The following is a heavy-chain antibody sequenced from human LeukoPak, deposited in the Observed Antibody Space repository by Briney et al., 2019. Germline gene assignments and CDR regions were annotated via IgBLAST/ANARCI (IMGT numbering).Heavy chain of an antibody. J-gene: IGHJ6*03. CDR1: GFTFSDYY. CDR3: AKVPLGSGSYFPYYYYMDV. D-gene: IGHD1-26*01. V-gene: IGHV3-23*01. CDR2: ISESDGST. Sequence: GGSLRLSCAASGFTFSDYYMSWIRQAPGKGLEWVSGISESDGSTYYADSVKGRFTISRHNSKNTLYLQMNSLRAEDTAVYYCAKVPLGSGSYFPYYYYMDVWGKGTTVTVSS.